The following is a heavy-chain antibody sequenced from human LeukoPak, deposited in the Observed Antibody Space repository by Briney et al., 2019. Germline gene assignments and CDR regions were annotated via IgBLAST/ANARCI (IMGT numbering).Heavy chain of an antibody. D-gene: IGHD3-9*01. CDR1: GGSFSGYY. V-gene: IGHV4-34*01. Sequence: SETLSLTCAVYGGSFSGYYWSWIRQPPGKGLEWIGEINHSGSTNYNPSLKSRVTISVDTSKNQFSLKLSSVTAADTAVYCCARGGLRYFDWLHYFDYWGQGTLVTVSS. J-gene: IGHJ4*02. CDR2: INHSGST. CDR3: ARGGLRYFDWLHYFDY.